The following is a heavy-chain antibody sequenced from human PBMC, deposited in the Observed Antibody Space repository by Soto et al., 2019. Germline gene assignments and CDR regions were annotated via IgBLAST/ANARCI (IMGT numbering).Heavy chain of an antibody. Sequence: GGSLRLSCAASGFTFSSYAMSWVRQAPGKGLEWVSAISGSGGSTYYADSVKGRFTISRDNSKNTLYLQMNSLRAEDTAVYYCAKDLVVRRRESRYGSGWTYFDYWGQGTLVTVSS. V-gene: IGHV3-23*01. D-gene: IGHD6-19*01. CDR2: ISGSGGST. CDR3: AKDLVVRRRESRYGSGWTYFDY. CDR1: GFTFSSYA. J-gene: IGHJ4*02.